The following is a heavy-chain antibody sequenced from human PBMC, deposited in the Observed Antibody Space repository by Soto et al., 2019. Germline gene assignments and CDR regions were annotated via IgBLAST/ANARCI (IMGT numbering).Heavy chain of an antibody. CDR2: IYYSGST. J-gene: IGHJ6*01. CDR1: DDSIRSHY. CDR3: SQ. V-gene: IGHV4-59*11. Sequence: SETLSLTCTVSDDSIRSHYWSWIRQSPEKGLEWIGYIYYSGSTSYNPSLKSRVTMSIDTSRSLLFLRLRSVTATHTAVYSLSQWGQGTT.